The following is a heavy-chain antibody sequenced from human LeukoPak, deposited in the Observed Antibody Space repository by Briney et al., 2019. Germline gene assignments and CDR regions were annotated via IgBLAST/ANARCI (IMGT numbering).Heavy chain of an antibody. CDR1: GFTFSSYG. Sequence: GGSLRLSCAASGFTFSSYGMHWVRQAPGKGLEWVAFIRYDGSNKYYADSVKGRFTISRDNSKNTLYLQMNSLRAEDTAVYYCAKEGYSGYDRDYWGQGTLVTVSS. CDR2: IRYDGSNK. CDR3: AKEGYSGYDRDY. D-gene: IGHD5-12*01. J-gene: IGHJ4*02. V-gene: IGHV3-30*02.